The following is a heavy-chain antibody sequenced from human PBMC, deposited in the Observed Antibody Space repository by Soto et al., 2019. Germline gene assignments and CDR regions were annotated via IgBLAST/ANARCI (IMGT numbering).Heavy chain of an antibody. D-gene: IGHD6-13*01. CDR1: GFTFSSYG. CDR3: ARGGAGRPDY. V-gene: IGHV3-48*02. Sequence: EVQLVNSGGGLVQPGGSLRLSCAASGFTFSSYGMNWVRQAQGKGLEWVSYISSGTVTTNYADSVKGRFTISRDNAKSSLYLQLNSLSDDDTAVYYCARGGAGRPDYWGQGTLVIVSS. CDR2: ISSGTVTT. J-gene: IGHJ4*02.